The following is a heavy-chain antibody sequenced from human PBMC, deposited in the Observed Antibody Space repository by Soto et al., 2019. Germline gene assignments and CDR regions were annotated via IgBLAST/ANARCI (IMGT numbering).Heavy chain of an antibody. CDR2: ISGSGGTT. Sequence: EVRLLESGGGLVQPGGSLRLSCAASGFTFSSYAMSWVRQAPGKGLEWVSAISGSGGTTYYADSVKGLFTFSRDNSKNTLYLQMNSLRAEDTAVYYCAKTANGWFSAFDIWGQGTMVTVSS. CDR1: GFTFSSYA. D-gene: IGHD6-19*01. CDR3: AKTANGWFSAFDI. V-gene: IGHV3-23*01. J-gene: IGHJ3*02.